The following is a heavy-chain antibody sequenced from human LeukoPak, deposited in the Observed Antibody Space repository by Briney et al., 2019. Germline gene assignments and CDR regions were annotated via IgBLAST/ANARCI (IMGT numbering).Heavy chain of an antibody. D-gene: IGHD2-2*01. CDR2: IIPIFGTA. V-gene: IGHV1-69*05. Sequence: ASVKVSCKASGGTFSSYAISWVRRAPGQGLEWMGGIIPIFGTANYAQKFQGRVTITTDESTSTAYMELSSLRSEDTAVYYCASPTPYCSSTSCYLFYWGQGTLVTVSS. J-gene: IGHJ4*02. CDR1: GGTFSSYA. CDR3: ASPTPYCSSTSCYLFY.